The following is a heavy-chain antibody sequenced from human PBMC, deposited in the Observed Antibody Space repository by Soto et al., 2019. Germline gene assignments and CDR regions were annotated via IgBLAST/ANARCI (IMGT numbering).Heavy chain of an antibody. Sequence: GASLKISCRGSGYSFVTFWITWVRQMPGKGLEWMGRIDPADSYARYSPSFEGHVTMSVDRSINTAYLQWSSLKASDSAIYYCVKYVDDFYFGRYACGQGTSVRVS. J-gene: IGHJ6*02. CDR2: IDPADSYA. D-gene: IGHD2-15*01. V-gene: IGHV5-10-1*01. CDR3: VKYVDDFYFGRYA. CDR1: GYSFVTFW.